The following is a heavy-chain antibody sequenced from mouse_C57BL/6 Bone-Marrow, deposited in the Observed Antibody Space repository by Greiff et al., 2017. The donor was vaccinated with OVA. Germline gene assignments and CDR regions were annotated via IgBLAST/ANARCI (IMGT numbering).Heavy chain of an antibody. CDR3: VRQTPNWAWFAY. CDR2: IRSKSNNYAT. CDR1: GFSFNTYA. D-gene: IGHD4-1*01. Sequence: EVKLVESGGGLVQPKGSLKLSCAASGFSFNTYAMNWVRQAPGKGLEWVARIRSKSNNYATYYADSVKDRFTISRDDSESMLYLQMNNLKTEDTAMYYCVRQTPNWAWFAYWGQGTLVTVSA. V-gene: IGHV10-1*01. J-gene: IGHJ3*01.